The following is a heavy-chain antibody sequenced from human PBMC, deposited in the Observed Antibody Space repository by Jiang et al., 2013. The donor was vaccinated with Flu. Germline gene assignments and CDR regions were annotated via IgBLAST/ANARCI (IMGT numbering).Heavy chain of an antibody. J-gene: IGHJ3*02. CDR3: ARHEVVVVRDAFDI. CDR2: IDPSDSYT. CDR1: GYXFTSYW. V-gene: IGHV5-10-1*01. Sequence: RISCKGSGYXFTSYWISWVRQMPGKGLEWMGRIDPSDSYTNYSPSFQGHVTISADKSISTAYLQWSSLKASDTAMYYCARHEVVVVRDAFDIWGQGTMVTVSS. D-gene: IGHD2-15*01.